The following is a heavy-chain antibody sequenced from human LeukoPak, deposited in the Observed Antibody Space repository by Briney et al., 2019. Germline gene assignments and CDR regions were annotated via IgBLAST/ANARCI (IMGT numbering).Heavy chain of an antibody. CDR2: INHSGST. CDR1: GGSFSGYY. Sequence: SETLSLTCAVYGGSFSGYYWSWIRQPPGKGLEWIGEINHSGSTNYNPSLKSRVTISVDTSKNQFSLKLSSVTAADTAVYYCARGIAAAGLDPWGQGTLVTVSS. CDR3: ARGIAAAGLDP. V-gene: IGHV4-34*01. D-gene: IGHD6-13*01. J-gene: IGHJ5*02.